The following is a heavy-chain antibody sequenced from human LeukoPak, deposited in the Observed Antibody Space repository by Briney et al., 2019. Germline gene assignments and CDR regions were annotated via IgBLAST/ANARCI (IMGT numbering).Heavy chain of an antibody. V-gene: IGHV3-48*01. CDR3: AKIDPYDGMLDY. CDR1: GFTFSSYS. Sequence: PGGSLRLSCAASGFTFSSYSMNWVRQAPGKGLEWVSYISSGNSNIYYADSVKGRFTISRDNAKNSLYLQMNSLRAEDTAVYYCAKIDPYDGMLDYWGQGTLVTVSS. D-gene: IGHD3-10*01. J-gene: IGHJ4*02. CDR2: ISSGNSNI.